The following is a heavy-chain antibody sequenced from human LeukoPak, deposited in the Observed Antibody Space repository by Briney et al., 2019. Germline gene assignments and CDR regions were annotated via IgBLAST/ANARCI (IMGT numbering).Heavy chain of an antibody. CDR3: ARDIVNGPFVISLES. J-gene: IGHJ4*02. V-gene: IGHV3-48*03. D-gene: IGHD2/OR15-2a*01. CDR2: IRGSGITP. CDR1: GFSLSSYE. Sequence: GGSLRLSCAASGFSLSSYEMNWIRQVPGKGLEWVSHIRGSGITPYYADSVRGRFTMSRDDAKNSLDLQIDSLRIEDTGVYYCARDIVNGPFVISLESWGQGARVTVSS.